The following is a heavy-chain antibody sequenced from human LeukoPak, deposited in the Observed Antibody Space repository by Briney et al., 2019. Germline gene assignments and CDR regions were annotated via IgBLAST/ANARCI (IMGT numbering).Heavy chain of an antibody. CDR2: ISWNSGSI. Sequence: HPGGSLRLSCAASGFTFDDYAMHWVRQVPGKGLEWVSGISWNSGSIGYADSVEGRFTISRDNAKNSLYLQMNSLRAEDTALYYCAKESLIRTNGFDYWGQGTLVTVSS. CDR3: AKESLIRTNGFDY. V-gene: IGHV3-9*01. CDR1: GFTFDDYA. J-gene: IGHJ4*02. D-gene: IGHD2-21*01.